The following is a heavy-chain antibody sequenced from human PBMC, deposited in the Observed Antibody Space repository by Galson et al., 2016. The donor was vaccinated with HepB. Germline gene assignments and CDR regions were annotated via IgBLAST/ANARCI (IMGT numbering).Heavy chain of an antibody. J-gene: IGHJ6*02. Sequence: KVSCKASGYTFTSYDINWVRQATGQGLEWKGWMNPDSGNTVYAQKFQGRITMTRNTSISTAYMELSSLRSEDTAVYYCARRRAYCSGGSCSSDYSYYGMDVWGQGTTVTVSS. D-gene: IGHD2-15*01. CDR1: GYTFTSYD. CDR2: MNPDSGNT. CDR3: ARRRAYCSGGSCSSDYSYYGMDV. V-gene: IGHV1-8*01.